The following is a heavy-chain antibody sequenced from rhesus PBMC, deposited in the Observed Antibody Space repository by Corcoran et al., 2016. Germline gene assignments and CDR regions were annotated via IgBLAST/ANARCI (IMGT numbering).Heavy chain of an antibody. Sequence: DVQLVECGGGLGTPGGSLKLSCADSGLTFVDYAISWVGQAPGKGLGWVSRISWNSGTIYYADSVKGRFTISRDNAKNSLFLQMDRLRAEDTAVYYCTRVLGNYRDYWGQGVLVTVSS. J-gene: IGHJ4*01. CDR3: TRVLGNYRDY. V-gene: IGHV3-134*01. D-gene: IGHD4-17*01. CDR1: GLTFVDYA. CDR2: ISWNSGTI.